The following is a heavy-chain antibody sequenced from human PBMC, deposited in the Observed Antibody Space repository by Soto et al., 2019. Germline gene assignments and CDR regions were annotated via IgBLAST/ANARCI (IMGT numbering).Heavy chain of an antibody. CDR1: GGSISSGGYY. CDR2: IYYSGST. Sequence: SETLSLTCTVSGGSISSGGYYWSWIRQHPGKGLEWIAYIYYSGSTYCNPSLKSRVTMSLDTSKNQFSLQLTSVTAADTAVYYCARRKQGDRRAFDYWGQGTLVT. D-gene: IGHD2-21*02. CDR3: ARRKQGDRRAFDY. V-gene: IGHV4-31*03. J-gene: IGHJ4*02.